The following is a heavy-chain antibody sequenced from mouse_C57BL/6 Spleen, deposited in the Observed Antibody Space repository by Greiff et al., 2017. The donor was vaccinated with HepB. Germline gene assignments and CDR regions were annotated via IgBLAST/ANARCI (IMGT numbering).Heavy chain of an antibody. J-gene: IGHJ2*01. CDR1: GFTFSSYA. CDR3: AREDDYDVRYFDY. Sequence: EVQLQESGGGLVKPGGSLKLSCAASGFTFSSYAMSWVRQTPEKRLEWVATISDGGSYTYYPDNVKGRFTISRDNAKNNLYLQMSHLKSEDTAMYYCAREDDYDVRYFDYWGQGTTLTVSS. CDR2: ISDGGSYT. D-gene: IGHD2-4*01. V-gene: IGHV5-4*01.